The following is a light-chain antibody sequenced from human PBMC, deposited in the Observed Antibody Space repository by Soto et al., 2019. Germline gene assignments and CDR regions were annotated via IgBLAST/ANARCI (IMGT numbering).Light chain of an antibody. J-gene: IGLJ2*01. CDR2: EGS. Sequence: QSALTQPASVSRSPGQSITISCSGISSDLATYSLVSWYQQHPGKVPKLVMYEGSKRPSGISNRFSGSKSGNTASLTISGLQAEDEADYYCCSYAGSTSVVFGGGTKLTVL. V-gene: IGLV2-23*01. CDR1: SSDLATYSL. CDR3: CSYAGSTSVV.